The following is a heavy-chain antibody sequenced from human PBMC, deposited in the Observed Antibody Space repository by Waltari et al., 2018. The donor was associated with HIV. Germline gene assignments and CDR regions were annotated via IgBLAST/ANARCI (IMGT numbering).Heavy chain of an antibody. V-gene: IGHV3-33*01. D-gene: IGHD3-10*01. Sequence: QVQLVESGGGVAQSGRSLRLSCAASGFTFSYYGMHWVRQAPGKGLEWVAVMWQDGSNEYYADSVKGRFTISRDNSRNILYLQMRNLRVEDTAVYYCARVMRFGEIFSSYGYYGMDVWGQGTTVSVPS. J-gene: IGHJ6*02. CDR3: ARVMRFGEIFSSYGYYGMDV. CDR2: MWQDGSNE. CDR1: GFTFSYYG.